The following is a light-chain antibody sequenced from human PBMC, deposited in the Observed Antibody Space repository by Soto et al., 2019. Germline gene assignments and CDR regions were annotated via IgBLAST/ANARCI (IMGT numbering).Light chain of an antibody. Sequence: VTTQFPLSLPVTLGQPASISCRSSQSVSSYLAWYQQKPGQAPRLLIYDASNRATGIPDRFSGSGSGTDFTLTISRLEPEDFAVYYCQKRSNWPPITFGQGTRLEIK. V-gene: IGKV3-11*01. CDR1: QSVSSY. CDR2: DAS. J-gene: IGKJ5*01. CDR3: QKRSNWPPIT.